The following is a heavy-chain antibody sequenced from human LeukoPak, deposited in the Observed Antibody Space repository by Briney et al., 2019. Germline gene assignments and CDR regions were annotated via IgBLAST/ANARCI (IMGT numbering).Heavy chain of an antibody. Sequence: SVKVSCKASGGTFSSYAISWVRQAPGQGLEWMGGIIPIFGTANYAQKFQGRVTITADESTSTAYMELSSLRSEDTAVYYCARGRSGSYYYYYYMDVWGKGTTVTISS. CDR3: ARGRSGSYYYYYYMDV. D-gene: IGHD1-26*01. J-gene: IGHJ6*03. V-gene: IGHV1-69*01. CDR1: GGTFSSYA. CDR2: IIPIFGTA.